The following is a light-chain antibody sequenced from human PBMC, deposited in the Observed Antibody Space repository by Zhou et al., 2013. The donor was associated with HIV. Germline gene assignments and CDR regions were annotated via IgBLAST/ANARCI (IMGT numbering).Light chain of an antibody. J-gene: IGLJ1*01. CDR3: SNVFV. Sequence: QSALTQPASVSGSPGQSITISCTGTSSDVGAYNYVSWYQQHPGKAPKLMIYDVNKRPSGISNRFSGSKSGNTASLTISGLQPEDEADYYCSNVFVFGTGTKVTVL. V-gene: IGLV2-14*03. CDR1: SSDVGAYNY. CDR2: DVN.